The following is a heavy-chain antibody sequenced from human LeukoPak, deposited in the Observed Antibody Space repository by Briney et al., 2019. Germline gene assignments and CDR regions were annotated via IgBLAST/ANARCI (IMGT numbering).Heavy chain of an antibody. Sequence: GGSLRLSCAASGFTFSDHYMDWVRQAPGKGLEWVGRSRNKAKSYTTEYAASVKGSFTISRDDAKNFPYLQMNSLKTEDTAVYHGAKAGILQASSSGLQYFDLWGRGTLVTASS. V-gene: IGHV3-72*01. CDR3: AKAGILQASSSGLQYFDL. D-gene: IGHD6-6*01. J-gene: IGHJ2*01. CDR2: SRNKAKSYTT. CDR1: GFTFSDHY.